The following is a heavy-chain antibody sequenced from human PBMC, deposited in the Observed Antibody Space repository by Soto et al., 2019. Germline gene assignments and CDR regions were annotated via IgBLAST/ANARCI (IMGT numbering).Heavy chain of an antibody. CDR3: ARESSIAARPEYYGMDV. CDR2: TYYRSKWYN. CDR1: GDSVSSNSAA. Sequence: SQTLSLTCAISGDSVSSNSAAWNWIRQSPSRGLEWLGRTYYRSKWYNDYAVSVKSRITINPDTSKNRFSLQLNSVTPEDTAVYYCARESSIAARPEYYGMDVWGQGTTVTVSS. V-gene: IGHV6-1*01. J-gene: IGHJ6*02. D-gene: IGHD6-6*01.